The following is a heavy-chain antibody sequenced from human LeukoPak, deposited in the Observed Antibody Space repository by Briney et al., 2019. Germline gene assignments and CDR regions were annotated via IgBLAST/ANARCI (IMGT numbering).Heavy chain of an antibody. Sequence: PSETLSLTCTVSGGSVSSGSYYWSWIRQPPGKGLEWIGEINHSGSTNYNPSLKSRVTISVDTSKNQFSLKLSSVTAADTAVYYCARDTAILDYWGQGTLVTVSS. CDR1: GGSVSSGSYY. CDR3: ARDTAILDY. D-gene: IGHD5-18*01. V-gene: IGHV4-39*07. CDR2: INHSGST. J-gene: IGHJ4*02.